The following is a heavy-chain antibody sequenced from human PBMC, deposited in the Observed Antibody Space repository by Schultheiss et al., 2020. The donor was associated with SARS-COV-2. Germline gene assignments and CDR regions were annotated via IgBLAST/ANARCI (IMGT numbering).Heavy chain of an antibody. V-gene: IGHV3-33*08. CDR1: GFTVSSNY. CDR3: ARDWGAVAGFDY. D-gene: IGHD6-19*01. CDR2: IWYDGSNK. Sequence: GESLKISCAASGFTVSSNYMSWVRQAPGKGLEWVAVIWYDGSNKYYADSVKGRFTISRDNSKNTLYLQMNSLRAEDTAVYYCARDWGAVAGFDYWGQGTLVTVSS. J-gene: IGHJ4*02.